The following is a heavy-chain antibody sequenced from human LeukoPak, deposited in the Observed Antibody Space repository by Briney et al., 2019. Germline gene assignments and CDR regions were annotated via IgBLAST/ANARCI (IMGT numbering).Heavy chain of an antibody. Sequence: GESLRISCKGSGYSFTSYWIGWVRQMPGKGLEWMGIIYPGDSDTRYSPSFQGQVTISADKSISTAYLQWSSLKASDTAMYNCASSSNSGYEFFDYWGQGTLVTVSS. CDR2: IYPGDSDT. CDR1: GYSFTSYW. D-gene: IGHD5-12*01. CDR3: ASSSNSGYEFFDY. V-gene: IGHV5-51*01. J-gene: IGHJ4*02.